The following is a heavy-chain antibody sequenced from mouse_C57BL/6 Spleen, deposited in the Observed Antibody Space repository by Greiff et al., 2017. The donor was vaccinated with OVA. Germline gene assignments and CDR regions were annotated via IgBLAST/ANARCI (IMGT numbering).Heavy chain of an antibody. CDR3: TRAFYYGSSYGYFDV. D-gene: IGHD1-1*01. CDR1: GFTFSSYA. J-gene: IGHJ1*03. V-gene: IGHV5-9-1*02. CDR2: ISSGGDYI. Sequence: EVQLVESGEGLVKPGGSLKLSCAASGFTFSSYAMSWVRQTPEKRLEWVAYISSGGDYIYYADTVKGRFTISRDNARNTLYLQMSSLKSEDTAMYYCTRAFYYGSSYGYFDVWGTGTTVTVSS.